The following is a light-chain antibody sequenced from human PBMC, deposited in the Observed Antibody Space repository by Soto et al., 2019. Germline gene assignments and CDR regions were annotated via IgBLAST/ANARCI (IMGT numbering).Light chain of an antibody. J-gene: IGLJ1*01. CDR2: EVS. CDR3: SSYTSSGTLV. CDR1: SNDVGGYKF. Sequence: QSALTQPASVSGSPGQSITISCTGTSNDVGGYKFVSWYQQHPGKAPKLMIYEVSNRPSGVSNRFSGSKSGYMDSLTISGLQAEDEADYYCSSYTSSGTLVFGAGTKVTVL. V-gene: IGLV2-14*01.